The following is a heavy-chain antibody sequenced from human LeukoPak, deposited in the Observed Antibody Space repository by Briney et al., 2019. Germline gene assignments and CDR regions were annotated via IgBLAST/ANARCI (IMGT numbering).Heavy chain of an antibody. CDR3: ARDGGAVAGYYFDY. V-gene: IGHV3-48*04. CDR2: ISSSGSTI. J-gene: IGHJ4*02. CDR1: GFTFSSYS. D-gene: IGHD6-19*01. Sequence: PGGSLRLSCAASGFTFSSYSMNWVRQAPGKGLEWVSYISSSGSTIYYADSVKGRFTISRDNAKNSLYLQMNSLRAEDTAVYYYARDGGAVAGYYFDYWGQGTLVTVSS.